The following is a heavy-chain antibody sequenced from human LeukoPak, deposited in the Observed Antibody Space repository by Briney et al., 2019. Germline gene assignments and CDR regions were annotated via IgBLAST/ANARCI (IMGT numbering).Heavy chain of an antibody. J-gene: IGHJ4*02. CDR2: IYHSGST. V-gene: IGHV4-30-2*01. CDR3: ARVQYCGGDCYPYYFDY. D-gene: IGHD2-21*02. Sequence: PSETLSLTCAVSGVSISSGGYSWRWIRQPPGKGLEWIGYIYHSGSTYYNPSLKSRVTISVDRSKNQFSLKLSSVTAADTAVYYCARVQYCGGDCYPYYFDYWGQGTLVTVSS. CDR1: GVSISSGGYS.